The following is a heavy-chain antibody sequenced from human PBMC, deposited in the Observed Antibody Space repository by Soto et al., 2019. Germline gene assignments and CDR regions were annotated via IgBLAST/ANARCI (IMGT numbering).Heavy chain of an antibody. D-gene: IGHD2-15*01. V-gene: IGHV1-69*13. CDR2: IIPIFGTA. CDR3: ARSQGGSSSLDIYYYYYYGMDV. J-gene: IGHJ6*02. Sequence: GASVKVSCKAPGGTFSSYAISWVRQAPGQGLEWMGGIIPIFGTAKYAQKFQGRVTITADESTSTGYMELSSLRSEDTAVYYCARSQGGSSSLDIYYYYYYGMDVCGQGTTVTVSS. CDR1: GGTFSSYA.